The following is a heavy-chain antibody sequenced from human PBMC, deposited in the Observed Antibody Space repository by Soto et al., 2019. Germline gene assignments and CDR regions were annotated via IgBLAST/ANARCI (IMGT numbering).Heavy chain of an antibody. J-gene: IGHJ4*01. D-gene: IGHD5-18*01. CDR3: SRDRPSGNSWYSDY. Sequence: SETLSLTCAVSGGSIASSDWWNWVRQTPEKGLEWIGEIFHEGNIIYNPSLKSRVTISVDKSKNQLSLELTSVTAADTALYYYSRDRPSGNSWYSDYWRHGILVTVSS. CDR2: IFHEGNI. V-gene: IGHV4-4*02. CDR1: GGSIASSDW.